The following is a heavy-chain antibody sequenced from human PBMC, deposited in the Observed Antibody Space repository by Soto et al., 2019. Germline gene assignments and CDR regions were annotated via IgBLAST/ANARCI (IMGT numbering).Heavy chain of an antibody. Sequence: GGSLRLSCAASGFTFSSYWMHWVRQAPGKGLVWVSRINSDGSSTSYADSVKGRFTISRDNAKNTLYLQMNSLRAEDTAVYYCARDIELRFFDYYYYYMDVWGKGTTVTVSS. J-gene: IGHJ6*03. D-gene: IGHD3-3*01. CDR3: ARDIELRFFDYYYYYMDV. CDR1: GFTFSSYW. CDR2: INSDGSST. V-gene: IGHV3-74*01.